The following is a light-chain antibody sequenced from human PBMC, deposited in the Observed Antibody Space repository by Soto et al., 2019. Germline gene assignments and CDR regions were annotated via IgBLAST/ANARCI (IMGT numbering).Light chain of an antibody. J-gene: IGKJ3*01. CDR1: QNIRQD. V-gene: IGKV1-39*01. CDR2: SAF. Sequence: DIQVTQSPSSLSASVGDRVTITCRTSQNIRQDLSWYQQKPGSPPKLLIHSAFFLQSGVPSRFTGSGSGTDFALTISSLQPDDFAIFFCQQTYRTPPFTFGPGTRVDLK. CDR3: QQTYRTPPFT.